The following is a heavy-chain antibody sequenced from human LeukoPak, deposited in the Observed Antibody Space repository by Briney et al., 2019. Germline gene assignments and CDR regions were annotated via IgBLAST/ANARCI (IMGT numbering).Heavy chain of an antibody. V-gene: IGHV1-69*02. Sequence: GASVKVSCKASGYTFTSYYMHWVRQAPGQGLEWMGRIMPILGITNYAQKFQGRVTITADKSTSTAYMELSSLRSEDTAVYYCARWGNDYGSGRGSYYYGMDVWGQGTTVTVSS. CDR3: ARWGNDYGSGRGSYYYGMDV. J-gene: IGHJ6*02. CDR1: GYTFTSYY. D-gene: IGHD3-10*01. CDR2: IMPILGIT.